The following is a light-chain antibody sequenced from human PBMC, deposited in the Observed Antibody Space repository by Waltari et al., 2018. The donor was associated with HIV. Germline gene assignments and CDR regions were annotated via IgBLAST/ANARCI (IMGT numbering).Light chain of an antibody. J-gene: IGLJ2*01. CDR2: EVS. CDR3: CSYAGSSTFVV. Sequence: QSALTQPASVSGSPGQSITISCTGTSSDVGSYNLVSWYQQHPGKAPKLMIYEVSKRPSGGSNRFAGSKSGKTASLTISGLQAEDEADYYCCSYAGSSTFVVFGGGTKLTVL. V-gene: IGLV2-23*02. CDR1: SSDVGSYNL.